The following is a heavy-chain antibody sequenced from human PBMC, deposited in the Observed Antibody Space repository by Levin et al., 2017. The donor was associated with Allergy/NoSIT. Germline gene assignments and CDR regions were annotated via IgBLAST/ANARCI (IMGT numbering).Heavy chain of an antibody. V-gene: IGHV3-30*04. CDR2: ISYDGSNK. J-gene: IGHJ6*02. CDR1: GFTFSSYA. CDR3: ARGLGSPGAGPGHYYYDYGMDG. D-gene: IGHD2-21*01. Sequence: GGSLRLSCAASGFTFSSYAMHWVRQAPGKGLEWVAVISYDGSNKYYADSVKGRFTISRDNSKNTLYLQMNSLRAEDTAVYYCARGLGSPGAGPGHYYYDYGMDGWGQGTTVTVSS.